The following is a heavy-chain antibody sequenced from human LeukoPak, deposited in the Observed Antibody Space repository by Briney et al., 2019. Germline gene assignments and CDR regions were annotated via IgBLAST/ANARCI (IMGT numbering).Heavy chain of an antibody. CDR3: ARDDYTRY. CDR2: IRNDGSMT. CDR1: GCSFSTYW. D-gene: IGHD4-11*01. V-gene: IGHV3-74*01. Sequence: GGSLRLSCAASGCSFSTYWMHWVRQAPGKGLVWVSRIRNDGSMTFYADSVKGRFTVSRDNAKNTLYLQMNSLRAEDTAMYYCARDDYTRYWGQGTLVSVSS. J-gene: IGHJ4*02.